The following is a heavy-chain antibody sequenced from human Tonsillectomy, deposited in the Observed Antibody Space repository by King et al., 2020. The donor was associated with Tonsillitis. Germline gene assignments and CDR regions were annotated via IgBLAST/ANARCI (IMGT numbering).Heavy chain of an antibody. Sequence: LQLQESGPGLVKPSETLSLTCTVSGGSVSSGSYYWSWIRQPPGKGLEWIGYIYYSGSTNYNPSLKSRVTILVDTSKNQFSLKLSSVTAADTAVYYCARGLIFNGYYFDYWGQGTLVTVSS. CDR1: GGSVSSGSYY. D-gene: IGHD2-8*01. CDR3: ARGLIFNGYYFDY. V-gene: IGHV4-61*01. CDR2: IYYSGST. J-gene: IGHJ4*02.